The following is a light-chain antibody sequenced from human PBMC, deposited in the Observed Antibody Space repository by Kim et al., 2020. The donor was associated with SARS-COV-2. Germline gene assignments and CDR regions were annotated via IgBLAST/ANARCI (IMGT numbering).Light chain of an antibody. CDR3: QSADSSDTFWV. CDR1: ALPKQY. Sequence: PGQTARITCSGDALPKQYAYWFQRKPGQAPVLVIYKDTERPSGIPERFSGSTSGTTVTLTISGVQAEDEADYYCQSADSSDTFWVFGGGTKLTVL. J-gene: IGLJ3*02. V-gene: IGLV3-25*03. CDR2: KDT.